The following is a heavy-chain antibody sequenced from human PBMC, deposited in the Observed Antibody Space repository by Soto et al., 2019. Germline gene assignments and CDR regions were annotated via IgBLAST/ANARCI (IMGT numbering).Heavy chain of an antibody. Sequence: PSETLSLTCTVSGGSIGSGGYYWSWIRQHPGKGLEWIGYIYYSGSTYYNPSLKSRVTISVDTSKNQFSLKLSSVTAADTAVYYCARDPLLDYGDSYFDYWGQGTLVTVSS. V-gene: IGHV4-31*03. CDR2: IYYSGST. D-gene: IGHD4-17*01. CDR1: GGSIGSGGYY. J-gene: IGHJ4*02. CDR3: ARDPLLDYGDSYFDY.